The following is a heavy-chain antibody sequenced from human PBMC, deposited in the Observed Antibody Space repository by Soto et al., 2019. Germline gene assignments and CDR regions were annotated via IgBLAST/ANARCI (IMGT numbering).Heavy chain of an antibody. V-gene: IGHV3-21*01. D-gene: IGHD3-3*01. J-gene: IGHJ3*02. CDR1: GFTFSSYS. CDR3: ATHPRGFLESLFPPNDAFDI. CDR2: ISSSSSYI. Sequence: GGSLRLSCAASGFTFSSYSMNWVRQAPGKGLEWVSSISSSSSYIYYADSVKGRFTISRDNAKNSLYLQINSLRAEDTAVYYCATHPRGFLESLFPPNDAFDIWGQGTMVTVSS.